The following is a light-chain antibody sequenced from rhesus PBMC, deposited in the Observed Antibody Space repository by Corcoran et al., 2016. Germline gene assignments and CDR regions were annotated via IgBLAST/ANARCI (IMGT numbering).Light chain of an antibody. J-gene: IGKJ4*01. CDR2: SAS. V-gene: IGKV1-46*01. Sequence: DIQMTQSPSSLSASVGDSVTITCRASQSFSSSLAWYQQKPGKAPKLLIYSASRLQSGVPSRFSGSKSGTDFTLTISSLQPEDIASYYCQQYYSDPLTFGGGTKVEIK. CDR1: QSFSSS. CDR3: QQYYSDPLT.